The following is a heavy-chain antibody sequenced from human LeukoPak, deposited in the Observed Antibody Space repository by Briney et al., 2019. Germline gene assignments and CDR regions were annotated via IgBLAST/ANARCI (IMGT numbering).Heavy chain of an antibody. Sequence: GRSLRLSCAASGFTFSSYGMHWVRQAPGKGLEWVAVIWYDGSNKYYADSVKGRFTISRDNSKNTLYLQMNSLRAEDTAVYYCARDSSGYYSSNWFDPWGQGTLVTVSS. CDR3: ARDSSGYYSSNWFDP. J-gene: IGHJ5*02. V-gene: IGHV3-33*01. CDR2: IWYDGSNK. CDR1: GFTFSSYG. D-gene: IGHD3-22*01.